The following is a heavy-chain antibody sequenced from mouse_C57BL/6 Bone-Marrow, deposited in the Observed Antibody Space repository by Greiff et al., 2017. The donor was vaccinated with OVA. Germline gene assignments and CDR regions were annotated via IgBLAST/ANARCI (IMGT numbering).Heavy chain of an antibody. CDR3: ERRAITSNY. J-gene: IGHJ2*01. D-gene: IGHD1-1*01. Sequence: QVQLQQPGAELVKPGASVKLSCKASGYTFTSYWMQWVKQRPGQGLEWIGEIDPSDSYTNYNQKFKGKATLTVDTSSSTAYMQLSSLTSEDSAVYYCERRAITSNYWGQGTTLTVSS. CDR2: IDPSDSYT. V-gene: IGHV1-50*01. CDR1: GYTFTSYW.